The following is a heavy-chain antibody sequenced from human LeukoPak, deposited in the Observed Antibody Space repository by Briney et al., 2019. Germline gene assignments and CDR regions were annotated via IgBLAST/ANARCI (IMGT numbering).Heavy chain of an antibody. V-gene: IGHV4-34*01. D-gene: IGHD3-10*01. CDR3: ARGVRRSHGLNRGVQRRSNRPYYYYVMDV. J-gene: IGHJ6*02. CDR2: INPSGSA. CDR1: GGPFSGYY. Sequence: LSETLSLTCAVYGGPFSGYYWTWIRQSPGKGLEWIGEINPSGSAYYNPSLKSRVTISLDTSKNQFSLSLNSVTAADTAVYSCARGVRRSHGLNRGVQRRSNRPYYYYVMDVWGQGTTVTVPS.